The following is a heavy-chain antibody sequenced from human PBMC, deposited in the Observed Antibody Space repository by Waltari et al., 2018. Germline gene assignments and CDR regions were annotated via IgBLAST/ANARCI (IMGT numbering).Heavy chain of an antibody. CDR3: AKDLFYAFDI. CDR1: GFTFSSYG. CDR2: IWYDGSNK. V-gene: IGHV3-30*18. J-gene: IGHJ3*02. D-gene: IGHD2-21*01. Sequence: VQLVESGGGVVQPGRSLRLSCAASGFTFSSYGMHWVRQAPGKGLEWVAVIWYDGSNKCDADSVKGRFTISRDNSKNTLYLKMDSLRAEDTGMYYYAKDLFYAFDIWGQGTMVTVSS.